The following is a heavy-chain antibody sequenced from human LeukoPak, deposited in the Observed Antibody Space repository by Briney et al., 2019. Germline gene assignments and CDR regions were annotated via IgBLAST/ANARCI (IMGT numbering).Heavy chain of an antibody. V-gene: IGHV3-53*01. Sequence: GGSLRLSCAASGFTVSGNYMSWVRQAPEKGLEWVSIIYGGGNTYYADSVKGRFTISRDNSKNTLYVQMNSLRAEDTAVYYCARMSQGAFDIWGQGTMVTVSS. J-gene: IGHJ3*02. CDR3: ARMSQGAFDI. CDR1: GFTVSGNY. CDR2: IYGGGNT.